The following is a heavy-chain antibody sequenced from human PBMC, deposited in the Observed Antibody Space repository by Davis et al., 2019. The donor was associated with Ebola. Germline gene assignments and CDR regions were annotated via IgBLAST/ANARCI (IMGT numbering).Heavy chain of an antibody. CDR2: MNPNSGNT. D-gene: IGHD4-11*01. Sequence: ASVKVSCKASGYTFTSYDINWVRQATGQGLEWMGWMNPNSGNTGYAQKFQGRVTMTRNTSISTAYMELSSLRSEDTAVYYCARRMSTTPYYYGMDVWGQGTTVTVSS. CDR3: ARRMSTTPYYYGMDV. CDR1: GYTFTSYD. V-gene: IGHV1-8*01. J-gene: IGHJ6*02.